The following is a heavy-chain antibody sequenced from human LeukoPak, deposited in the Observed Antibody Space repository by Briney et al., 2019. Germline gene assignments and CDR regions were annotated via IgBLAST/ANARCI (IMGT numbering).Heavy chain of an antibody. J-gene: IGHJ4*02. Sequence: PSETLSLTCTVSGDSFSSSSYYWGWIRQPPGKGLEWIGSIYYSGTTYNNPSLKSRVTMSVDTSKNQFSLKLSSVTAADTAVYYCARHYPDFWSGIKGTYYFDYWGQGTLVTVSS. V-gene: IGHV4-39*01. D-gene: IGHD3-3*01. CDR3: ARHYPDFWSGIKGTYYFDY. CDR1: GDSFSSSSYY. CDR2: IYYSGTT.